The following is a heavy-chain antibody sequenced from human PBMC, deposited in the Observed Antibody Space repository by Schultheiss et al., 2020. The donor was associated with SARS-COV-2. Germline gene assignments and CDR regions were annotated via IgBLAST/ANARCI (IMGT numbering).Heavy chain of an antibody. D-gene: IGHD2-2*02. V-gene: IGHV1-69*13. CDR1: GGTFSSYA. CDR3: ARALGSPYTSPRFDP. CDR2: IIPIFGTA. Sequence: SVKVSCKASGGTFSSYAISWVRQAPGQGLEWMGGIIPIFGTANYAQKFQGRVTITADESTSTAYMELSSLRSDDTAVYYCARALGSPYTSPRFDPWGQGTLVTVSS. J-gene: IGHJ5*02.